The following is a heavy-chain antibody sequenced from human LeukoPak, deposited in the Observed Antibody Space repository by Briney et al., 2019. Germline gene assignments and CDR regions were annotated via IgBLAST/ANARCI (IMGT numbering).Heavy chain of an antibody. V-gene: IGHV4-39*01. D-gene: IGHD3-16*01. CDR1: GGSISNYY. CDR2: IYYSGST. J-gene: IGHJ5*02. CDR3: ARLRSLWGLDP. Sequence: PSETLSLTCIVSGGSISNYYWGWIRQPPGKGLEWIGSIYYSGSTYYNPSLKSRVTISVDTSKNQFSLKLSSVTAADTAVYYCARLRSLWGLDPWGQGTLVTVSS.